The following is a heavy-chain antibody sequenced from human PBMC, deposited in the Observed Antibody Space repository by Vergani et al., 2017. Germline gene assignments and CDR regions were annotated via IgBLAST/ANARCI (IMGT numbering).Heavy chain of an antibody. CDR2: INPSGGST. V-gene: IGHV1-46*01. CDR1: GYTFTNYY. CDR3: ASRAGSSGWVGDYYYGMDV. Sequence: QVLLVQSGAEVKKPGASVRVSCKTSGYTFTNYYIHWVRQAPGQGLEWMGIINPSGGSTTYAQQFQGRLTMTRDTSTSTVYMDLSNLRSEDTAVYYCASRAGSSGWVGDYYYGMDVWGQGTTVTVSS. D-gene: IGHD6-19*01. J-gene: IGHJ6*02.